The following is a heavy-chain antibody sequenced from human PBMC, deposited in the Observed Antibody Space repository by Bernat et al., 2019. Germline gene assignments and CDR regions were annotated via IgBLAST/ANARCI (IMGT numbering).Heavy chain of an antibody. V-gene: IGHV3-33*01. CDR3: ERAGWPAMAAAGTGSDY. CDR2: IWCDSSNS. D-gene: IGHD6-25*01. Sequence: QVQLVESGGGLVQPGTSLRLSCVASGFTFSNYGMHWVRQAPGKGLEWVAVIWCDSSNSYYADSVRGRFTISKDNSKTTLFLQMNSLRPEDTGGYYCERAGWPAMAAAGTGSDYWGQGTLVSVSS. CDR1: GFTFSNYG. J-gene: IGHJ4*02.